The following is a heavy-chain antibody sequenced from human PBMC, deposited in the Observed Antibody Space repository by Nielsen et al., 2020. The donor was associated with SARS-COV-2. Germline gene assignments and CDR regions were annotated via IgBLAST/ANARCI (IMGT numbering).Heavy chain of an antibody. CDR2: IYYSGST. CDR1: GGSISSSSYY. J-gene: IGHJ4*02. CDR3: ARVGRFGELLADY. V-gene: IGHV4-39*01. D-gene: IGHD3-10*01. Sequence: SETLSLTCTVSGGSISSSSYYWGWIRQPPGKGLEWIGSIYYSGSTYYNPSLKSRVTISVDTSKNQFSLKLSSVTAADTAVYYCARVGRFGELLADYWGQGTLVTVSS.